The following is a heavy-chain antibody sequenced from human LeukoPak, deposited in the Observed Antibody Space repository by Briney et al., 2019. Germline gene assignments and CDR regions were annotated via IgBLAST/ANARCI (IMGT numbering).Heavy chain of an antibody. CDR1: GGTFSSYA. D-gene: IGHD2-2*01. CDR2: IIPIFGTA. Sequence: ASVKVSCKASGGTFSSYAISWVRQAPGQGLEWMGGIIPIFGTANYAQKFQGRVTITADESTSTAYMELSSLRSEDTAVYYCARDLVVPAATARTNWFDPWGQGTLVIVSS. V-gene: IGHV1-69*13. CDR3: ARDLVVPAATARTNWFDP. J-gene: IGHJ5*02.